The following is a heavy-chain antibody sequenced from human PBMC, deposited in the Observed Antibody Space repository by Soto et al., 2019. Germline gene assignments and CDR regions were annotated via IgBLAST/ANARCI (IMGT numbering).Heavy chain of an antibody. Sequence: PGGSRRRSWAASGFTFRTYGMHWVRQAPGKGLEWVAVISDDGSNKYNIAPMEGRFTISRDNSKNTLYLQMNSLRTEDTAVYYCAKGTGYTSGTNDAFDIWGQGTMVT. D-gene: IGHD5-18*01. CDR1: GFTFRTYG. CDR2: ISDDGSNK. CDR3: AKGTGYTSGTNDAFDI. V-gene: IGHV3-30*18. J-gene: IGHJ3*02.